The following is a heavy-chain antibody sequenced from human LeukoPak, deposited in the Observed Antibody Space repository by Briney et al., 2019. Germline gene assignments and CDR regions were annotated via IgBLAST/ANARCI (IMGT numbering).Heavy chain of an antibody. D-gene: IGHD3-10*01. CDR3: ARGGSFVEY. Sequence: GGSLRLSCAASGFTFSNYEVHWVRRAPGKGLEWVSYISSGGSTVYYADSVKGRFTVSRDNAKNSLYLQVSSLRAEDTAVYYCARGGSFVEYWGQGTLVIVSS. J-gene: IGHJ4*02. CDR1: GFTFSNYE. CDR2: ISSGGSTV. V-gene: IGHV3-48*03.